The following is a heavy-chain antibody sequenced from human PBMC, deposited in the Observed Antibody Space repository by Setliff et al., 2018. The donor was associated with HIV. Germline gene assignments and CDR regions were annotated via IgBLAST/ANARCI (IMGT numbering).Heavy chain of an antibody. Sequence: GESLKISCKGSGYSFTTYWIGWVRQMPGKGLEWMGIIYPYDSDTRYNPSFQGHVTISADKSISTAYVQWSGLKASDTAIYYCARRPYYDSWSGHQAFDVWGQGTMVTVTS. D-gene: IGHD3-3*01. CDR1: GYSFTTYW. CDR2: IYPYDSDT. J-gene: IGHJ3*01. CDR3: ARRPYYDSWSGHQAFDV. V-gene: IGHV5-51*01.